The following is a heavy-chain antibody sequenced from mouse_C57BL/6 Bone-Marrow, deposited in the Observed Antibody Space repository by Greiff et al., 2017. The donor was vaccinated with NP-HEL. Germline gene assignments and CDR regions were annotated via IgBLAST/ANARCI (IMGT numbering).Heavy chain of an antibody. D-gene: IGHD2-4*01. CDR1: GYNFTGYW. J-gene: IGHJ1*03. V-gene: IGHV1-9*01. CDR2: ILPGSGST. CDR3: SRRDYEYDYGDFDG. Sequence: VQLQQSGAELLKPGASVKLSCKATGYNFTGYWIEWVKQRPGHGLEWIGGILPGSGSTNYNEKFKGKATITADNSSNTAYMQLSSLTTEDSAILYCSRRDYEYDYGDFDGWGTGTTGTVSS.